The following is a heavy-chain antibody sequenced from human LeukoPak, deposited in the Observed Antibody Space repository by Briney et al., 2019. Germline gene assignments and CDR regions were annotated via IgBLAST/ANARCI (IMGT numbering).Heavy chain of an antibody. Sequence: PSETLSLTCTVSGDSISSYYWSWIRQPPGKGLEWIRYTYYTGSTNYNPSLKSRVTISVDTSKNQFSMKLTSVTAADTAVYYCARPIRGEGAFDVWAKGQWSPSLQ. J-gene: IGHJ3*01. CDR1: GDSISSYY. CDR3: ARPIRGEGAFDV. D-gene: IGHD3-10*01. CDR2: TYYTGST. V-gene: IGHV4-59*08.